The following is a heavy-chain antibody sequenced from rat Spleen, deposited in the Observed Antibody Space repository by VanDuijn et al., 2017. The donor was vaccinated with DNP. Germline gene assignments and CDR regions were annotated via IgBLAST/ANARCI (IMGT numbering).Heavy chain of an antibody. CDR2: ISHDGSST. CDR1: GFTFINYD. J-gene: IGHJ2*01. CDR3: ASSMGTYYPYSFDY. D-gene: IGHD1-12*02. V-gene: IGHV5-7*01. Sequence: EVQLVESGGGLVQPGRSMKLACTASGFTFINYDMAWVRQAPKKGLEWVATISHDGSSTYYRDSVKGRFTISRDNAKIALYLQMDILRSEETATYYCASSMGTYYPYSFDYWGQGVVVTVSS.